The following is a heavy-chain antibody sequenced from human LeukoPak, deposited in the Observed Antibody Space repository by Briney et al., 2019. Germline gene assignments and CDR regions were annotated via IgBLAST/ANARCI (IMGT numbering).Heavy chain of an antibody. D-gene: IGHD1-26*01. V-gene: IGHV1-69*05. CDR1: GGTFSSYA. J-gene: IGHJ6*03. Sequence: SVKVSCKASGGTFSSYAISWVRQAPGQGLEWMGGIIPIFGTANYAQKFQGRVTITTDESTSTAYMELSSLRSEDTAVYYCARGSRSGSYGSYYYMDVWGKGTMVTVSS. CDR2: IIPIFGTA. CDR3: ARGSRSGSYGSYYYMDV.